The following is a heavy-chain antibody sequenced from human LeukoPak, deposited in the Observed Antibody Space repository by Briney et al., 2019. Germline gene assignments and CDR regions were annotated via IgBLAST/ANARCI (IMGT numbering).Heavy chain of an antibody. CDR3: VKDRPTWPIDY. CDR1: GFTFTSYS. J-gene: IGHJ4*02. CDR2: IGSSGITT. V-gene: IGHV3-23*01. D-gene: IGHD5-12*01. Sequence: GGSLRLSCAASGFTFTSYSMSWVRQAPGKGLEWVSSIGSSGITTYYADSVKGRFTISRDNSKNTLYLQMDSLRDEDTAVYYCVKDRPTWPIDYWGQGTLVTVSS.